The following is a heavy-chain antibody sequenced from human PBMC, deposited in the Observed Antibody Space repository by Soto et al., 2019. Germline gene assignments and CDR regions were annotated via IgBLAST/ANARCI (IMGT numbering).Heavy chain of an antibody. CDR1: GYRFTTYY. CDR2: IHPSGFRT. Sequence: QVRLVQSGAEVKKPGASVKIACKASGYRFTTYYIHWVRQAPGQGLEWVGMIHPSGFRTTYAQKFPGRVTMIADTSATTAYMEVSCLTPDDTAVYFWSRVESCGGPCYSANPDSFDMWGQGTTVIVS. D-gene: IGHD2-21*02. V-gene: IGHV1-46*01. CDR3: SRVESCGGPCYSANPDSFDM. J-gene: IGHJ3*02.